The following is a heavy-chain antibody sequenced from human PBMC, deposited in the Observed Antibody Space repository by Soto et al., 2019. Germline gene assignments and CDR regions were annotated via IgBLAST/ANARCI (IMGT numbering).Heavy chain of an antibody. D-gene: IGHD6-13*01. Sequence: SETLSLTCTVSGGSIRSSSNYWGWIRQPPGKGLEWIGSIYYSGSTYYNPSLKSRVTISVDTSKNQFSLKLSSVTAADTAVYYCARLEAGTHFNFDYWGQGTLVTVSS. CDR1: GGSIRSSSNY. CDR2: IYYSGST. J-gene: IGHJ4*02. CDR3: ARLEAGTHFNFDY. V-gene: IGHV4-39*01.